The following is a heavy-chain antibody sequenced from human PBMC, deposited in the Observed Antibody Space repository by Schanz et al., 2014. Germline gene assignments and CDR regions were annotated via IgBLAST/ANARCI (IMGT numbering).Heavy chain of an antibody. CDR2: INSDGSTT. CDR3: ARGYSSSMDV. V-gene: IGHV3-74*01. Sequence: EVQLVESGGGLVQPGGSLRLSCAASGFTFSSYCMHWVRQAPGKGLVWVSRINSDGSTTIYADSVKGRFTISRDNAKNTLYLQMNSLRAEDAAVYYCARGYSSSMDVWGQGTTVTVSS. CDR1: GFTFSSYC. J-gene: IGHJ6*02. D-gene: IGHD6-6*01.